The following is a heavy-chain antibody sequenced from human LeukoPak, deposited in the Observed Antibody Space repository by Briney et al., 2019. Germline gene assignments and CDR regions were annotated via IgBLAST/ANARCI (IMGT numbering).Heavy chain of an antibody. V-gene: IGHV1-2*02. Sequence: ASLKVSCKASGYTFTGYYMHWVRQAPAQGLEWMGWINPDSGSTNYAQKFQGRVTMTRDTSISTAYMELSRLRSDDTAVYYCARGGRAFDIWGQGTMVTVSS. CDR2: INPDSGST. CDR3: ARGGRAFDI. J-gene: IGHJ3*02. CDR1: GYTFTGYY.